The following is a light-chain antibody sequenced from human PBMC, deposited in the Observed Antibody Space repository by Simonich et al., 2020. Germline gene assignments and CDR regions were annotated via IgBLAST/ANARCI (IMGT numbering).Light chain of an antibody. J-gene: IGLJ2*01. CDR2: DAS. CDR1: SSDVGGYNY. Sequence: QSALTQPASVSGSPGQSITISCTGTSSDVGGYNYVTWYQQHPGKAPKLMIYDASKRPSWVSNRFSGSKSGNTASLTISGLQAEDEADYYCSSYTSSSTLVFGGGTKLTVL. V-gene: IGLV2-14*01. CDR3: SSYTSSSTLV.